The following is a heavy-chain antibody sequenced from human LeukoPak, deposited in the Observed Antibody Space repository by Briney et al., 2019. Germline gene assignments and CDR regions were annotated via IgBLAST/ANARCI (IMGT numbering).Heavy chain of an antibody. D-gene: IGHD5-18*01. CDR2: IYGSSRT. J-gene: IGHJ4*02. CDR3: ARDRADGYNYGDYFDN. V-gene: IGHV3-66*01. CDR1: GFIVSSNY. Sequence: GGSLRLSCAGSGFIVSSNYMSWVRQAAGKGLEWVSVIYGSSRTYYADSVKGRFTISRDNSKNTVYLQMDSQRAEDTAVYYCARDRADGYNYGDYFDNWGQGTLVTVSS.